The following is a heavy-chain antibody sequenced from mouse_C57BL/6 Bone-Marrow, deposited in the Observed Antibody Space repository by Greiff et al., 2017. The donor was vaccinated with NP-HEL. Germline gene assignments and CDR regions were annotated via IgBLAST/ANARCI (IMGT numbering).Heavy chain of an antibody. CDR1: GYTFTSYG. CDR3: ARWHYGSSYEHFDV. Sequence: EVKLQESGAELVRPGSSVKMSCKTSGYTFTSYGINWVKQRPGQGLEWIGYIYIGNGYTEYNEKFKGKATLTSDTSSSTAYMQLSSLTSEDSAIYFCARWHYGSSYEHFDVWGTGTTVTVSS. V-gene: IGHV1-58*01. D-gene: IGHD1-1*01. CDR2: IYIGNGYT. J-gene: IGHJ1*03.